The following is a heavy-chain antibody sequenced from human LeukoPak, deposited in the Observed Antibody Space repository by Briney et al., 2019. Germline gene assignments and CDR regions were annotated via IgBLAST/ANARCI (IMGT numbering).Heavy chain of an antibody. CDR3: VRAIHRSQYCGYEGY. CDR1: GFAFSTYS. CDR2: ISSSSNTM. D-gene: IGHD5-12*01. Sequence: GGSLRLSCAASGFAFSTYSMNWVRQAPGKGLEWVSYISSSSNTMYYADSVNGRFTISRDYAKNSLYLQMNSLRAEDTAVYYCVRAIHRSQYCGYEGYWGQGTLVTVSS. J-gene: IGHJ4*02. V-gene: IGHV3-48*01.